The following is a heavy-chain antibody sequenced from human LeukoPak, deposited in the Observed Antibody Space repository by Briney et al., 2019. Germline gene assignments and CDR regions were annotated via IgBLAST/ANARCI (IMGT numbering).Heavy chain of an antibody. D-gene: IGHD5-12*01. Sequence: GGSLRLSCAASGFTFSSYAMSWVRQAPGKGLEWVANIKQDGSEKYYVDSVKGRFTISRDNAKNSLYLQMNSLRAEDTAVYYCARDKGYDQKGFDPWGQGTLVTVSS. V-gene: IGHV3-7*01. CDR3: ARDKGYDQKGFDP. CDR1: GFTFSSYA. CDR2: IKQDGSEK. J-gene: IGHJ5*02.